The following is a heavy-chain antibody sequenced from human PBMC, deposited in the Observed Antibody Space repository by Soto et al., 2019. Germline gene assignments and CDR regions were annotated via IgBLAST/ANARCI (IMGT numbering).Heavy chain of an antibody. Sequence: GGSLRLSCAASGFTFSSYAMHWVRQAPGKGLEWVAVISYDGSNKYYADSVKGRVIISRDNSKNTLYLQMNSLRAEDTAVYYCARFGDYYDSSGSLDYWGQGTLVTVSS. CDR2: ISYDGSNK. J-gene: IGHJ4*02. CDR3: ARFGDYYDSSGSLDY. CDR1: GFTFSSYA. D-gene: IGHD3-22*01. V-gene: IGHV3-30-3*01.